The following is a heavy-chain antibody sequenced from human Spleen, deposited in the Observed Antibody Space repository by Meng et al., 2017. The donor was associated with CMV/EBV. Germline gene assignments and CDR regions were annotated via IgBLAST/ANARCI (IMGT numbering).Heavy chain of an antibody. CDR1: GFAFSIYD. CDR2: ISGSGGST. J-gene: IGHJ3*02. CDR3: AIRSNAFDI. Sequence: RLSCAASGFAFSIYDMSCVRQAPGKGLEWVSGISGSGGSTYYADSVKGRFTISRDNSKKTLDLQMNSLRAEDTAVYYCAIRSNAFDIWGQGTMVTVSS. V-gene: IGHV3-23*01.